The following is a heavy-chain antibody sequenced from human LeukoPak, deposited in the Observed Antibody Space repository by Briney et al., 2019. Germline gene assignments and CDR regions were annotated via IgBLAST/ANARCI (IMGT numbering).Heavy chain of an antibody. Sequence: PSETLSLTCTVSGGSISSGGYYWSWIRQHPGKGLEWIGYIYYSGSTYYNPSLKSRVTISVDTSKNQFSLKLSSVTAADTAVYYCARGVGVTNLFDYWGQGTLVTVSS. CDR1: GGSISSGGYY. CDR2: IYYSGST. J-gene: IGHJ4*02. V-gene: IGHV4-31*03. CDR3: ARGVGVTNLFDY. D-gene: IGHD4-17*01.